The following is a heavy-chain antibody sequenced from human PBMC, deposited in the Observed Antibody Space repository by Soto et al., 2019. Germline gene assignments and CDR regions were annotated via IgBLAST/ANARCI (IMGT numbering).Heavy chain of an antibody. J-gene: IGHJ6*01. CDR2: MRDYNGNT. Sequence: AASVKVSFKAYGYSFASLAISSARKAPGQGLERMGWMRDYNGNTNYLQRLQGRVAMTADSSTSTAYMELRSLRSDDTAVYYCAREGRGDYDFWSGSMWGSSYYYGMDVWGHGTTFTVSS. CDR1: GYSFASLA. D-gene: IGHD3-3*01. CDR3: AREGRGDYDFWSGSMWGSSYYYGMDV. V-gene: IGHV1-18*01.